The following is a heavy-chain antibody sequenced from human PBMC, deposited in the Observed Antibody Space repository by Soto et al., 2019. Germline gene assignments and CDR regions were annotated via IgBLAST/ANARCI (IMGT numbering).Heavy chain of an antibody. J-gene: IGHJ4*02. CDR2: IKSKTDGGTT. CDR1: GFTFSNAW. CDR3: TTVLYDSSGYYYFDY. Sequence: GGSLRLSCAASGFTFSNAWMNWVRQAPGKGLEWVGRIKSKTDGGTTDYAAPVKGRFTISRDDSKNTLYLQMNSLKTEDTAVYYCTTVLYDSSGYYYFDYWGQGTLVTVSS. D-gene: IGHD3-22*01. V-gene: IGHV3-15*07.